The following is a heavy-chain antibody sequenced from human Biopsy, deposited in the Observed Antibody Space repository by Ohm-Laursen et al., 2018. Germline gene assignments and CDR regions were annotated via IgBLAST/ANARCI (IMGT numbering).Heavy chain of an antibody. CDR1: GYTLTELS. CDR2: FAPENGKT. V-gene: IGHV1-24*01. J-gene: IGHJ4*02. Sequence: ASVKVSCRVSGYTLTELSTHWVRQAPGKGLEWMGGFAPENGKTVYAQNFQARVSMTEDTSTDTAYMELRSLRSEDTAVYYCAADINVWNVNYWGQGTRVTVSS. CDR3: AADINVWNVNY. D-gene: IGHD1-1*01.